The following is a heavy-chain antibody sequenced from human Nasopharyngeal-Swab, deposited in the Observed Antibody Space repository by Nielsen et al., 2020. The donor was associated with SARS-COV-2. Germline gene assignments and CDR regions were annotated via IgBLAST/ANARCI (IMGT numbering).Heavy chain of an antibody. CDR3: ARVKGSGYYYGYFDY. V-gene: IGHV3-43*02. Sequence: GESLKISCAASGFTFADYAMHWVRQAPGKGLEWVSLISGDGGSTYYADSVKGRFTISRHNSKNTLYLQMNSLRAEDTAVYYCARVKGSGYYYGYFDYWGQGTLVTVSS. CDR2: ISGDGGST. J-gene: IGHJ4*02. CDR1: GFTFADYA. D-gene: IGHD3-22*01.